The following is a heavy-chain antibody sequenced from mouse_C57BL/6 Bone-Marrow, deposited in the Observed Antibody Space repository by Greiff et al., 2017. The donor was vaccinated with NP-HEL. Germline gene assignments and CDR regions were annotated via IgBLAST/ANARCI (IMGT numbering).Heavy chain of an antibody. Sequence: QVQLQQPGAELVKPGASVKMSCKASGYTFTSYWITWVKQRPGQGLEWIGDIYPGSGSTNYNEKFKSKATLTVDTSSSTAYMQLSSLTSEDSAIYYCAREGRLLFDYYAMDYWGQGTSVTVSS. V-gene: IGHV1-55*01. CDR1: GYTFTSYW. D-gene: IGHD2-10*01. J-gene: IGHJ4*01. CDR2: IYPGSGST. CDR3: AREGRLLFDYYAMDY.